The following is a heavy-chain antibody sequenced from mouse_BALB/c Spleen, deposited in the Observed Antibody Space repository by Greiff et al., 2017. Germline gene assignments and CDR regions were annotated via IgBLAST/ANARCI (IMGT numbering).Heavy chain of an antibody. J-gene: IGHJ4*01. D-gene: IGHD1-2*01. V-gene: IGHV1-7*01. CDR3: ARLTTATYAMDY. CDR2: INPSTGYT. Sequence: VQLQQSGAELAKPGASVKMSCKASGYTFTSYWMHWVKQRPGQGLEWIGYINPSTGYTEYTQKFKDKDTLTADKSSSTAYMQLSSLTSEDSAVYDCARLTTATYAMDYWGQGTSVTVSA. CDR1: GYTFTSYW.